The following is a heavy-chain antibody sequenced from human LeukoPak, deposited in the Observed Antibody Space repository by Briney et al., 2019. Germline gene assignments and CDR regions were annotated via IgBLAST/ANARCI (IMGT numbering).Heavy chain of an antibody. J-gene: IGHJ4*02. CDR3: ARVSHYDSSGYYYFDY. V-gene: IGHV4-30-4*08. D-gene: IGHD3-22*01. Sequence: SETLSLTCTVSGGSISSGDYYWRWIRQPPGKGLEWIGYIYYSGSTYYNPSLKSRVTISVDPSKNQFSLKLSSVTAADTAVYYCARVSHYDSSGYYYFDYWGQGTLVTVSS. CDR2: IYYSGST. CDR1: GGSISSGDYY.